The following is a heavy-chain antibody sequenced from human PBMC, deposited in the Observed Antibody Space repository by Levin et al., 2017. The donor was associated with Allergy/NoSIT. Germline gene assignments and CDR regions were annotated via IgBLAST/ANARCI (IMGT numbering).Heavy chain of an antibody. Sequence: GESLKISCAASGFTFSSYAMHWVRQAPGKGLEWVAVISYDGSNKYYADSVKGRFTISRDNSKNTLYLQMNSLRAEDTAVYYCARETQMATTSHFDYWGQGTLVTVSS. CDR1: GFTFSSYA. CDR2: ISYDGSNK. J-gene: IGHJ4*02. CDR3: ARETQMATTSHFDY. D-gene: IGHD5-24*01. V-gene: IGHV3-30*04.